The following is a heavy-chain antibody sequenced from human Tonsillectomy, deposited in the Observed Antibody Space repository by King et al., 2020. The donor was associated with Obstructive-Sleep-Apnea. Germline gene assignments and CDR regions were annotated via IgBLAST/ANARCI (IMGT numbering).Heavy chain of an antibody. CDR1: GASITYYY. CDR2: IYYSGST. D-gene: IGHD5-18*01. CDR3: ARDWGGYSSASNWFDP. J-gene: IGHJ5*02. V-gene: IGHV4-59*01. Sequence: VQLQESGSGLVKPSETLSLNCTVSGASITYYYWTWIRQPPGKGLEWIGNIYYSGSTNYSPSLKSRLTISVDTSKNQFSLKLNSVTAADTAVYYCARDWGGYSSASNWFDPWGQGTLVTVSS.